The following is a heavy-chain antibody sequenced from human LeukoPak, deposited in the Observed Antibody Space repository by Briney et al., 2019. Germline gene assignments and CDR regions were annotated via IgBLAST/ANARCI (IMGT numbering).Heavy chain of an antibody. Sequence: KPSETLSLTCAVYGGSFSGYYWSWIRHPPGKGLEWIGEINHSGSTNYNPSLKSRVTISVDTSKNQFSLKLSSVTAADTAVYYCARGELRYFDWLLRGTYFDYWGQGTLVTVSS. CDR2: INHSGST. D-gene: IGHD3-9*01. V-gene: IGHV4-34*01. CDR1: GGSFSGYY. CDR3: ARGELRYFDWLLRGTYFDY. J-gene: IGHJ4*02.